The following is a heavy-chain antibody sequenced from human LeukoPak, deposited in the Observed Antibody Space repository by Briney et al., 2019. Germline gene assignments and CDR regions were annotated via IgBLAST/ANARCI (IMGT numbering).Heavy chain of an antibody. V-gene: IGHV1-46*01. CDR3: ARASSSRGSYSRRGEDYFDY. D-gene: IGHD1-26*01. CDR1: GYTFTAYY. J-gene: IGHJ4*02. Sequence: ASVKVSCKASGYTFTAYYMHWVRQAPGQGLEWMGIINPSAGSTSYAQRFQGRVTMTRDTSSSTVYMELSSLRFEDTAIYYCARASSSRGSYSRRGEDYFDYWGQGTLVTVSS. CDR2: INPSAGST.